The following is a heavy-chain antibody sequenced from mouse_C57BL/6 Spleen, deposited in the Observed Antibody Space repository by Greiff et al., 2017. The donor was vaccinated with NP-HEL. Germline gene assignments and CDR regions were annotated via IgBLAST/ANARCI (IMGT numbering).Heavy chain of an antibody. CDR2: ISSGSSTI. CDR3: ARITTVAPYAMDY. D-gene: IGHD1-1*01. Sequence: VQLKESGGGLVKPGGSLKLSCAASGFTFSDYGMHWVRQAPEKGLEWVAYISSGSSTIYYADTVKGRFTISSDNAKNTLFLQMTSLRSEDTAMYYCARITTVAPYAMDYWGQGTSVTVSS. CDR1: GFTFSDYG. V-gene: IGHV5-17*01. J-gene: IGHJ4*01.